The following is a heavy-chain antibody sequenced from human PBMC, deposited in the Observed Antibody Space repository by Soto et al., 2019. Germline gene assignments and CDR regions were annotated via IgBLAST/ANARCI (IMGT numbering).Heavy chain of an antibody. CDR1: GYQFTGSY. V-gene: IGHV1-46*01. D-gene: IGHD2-2*01. Sequence: QVRLVQSGAEVQRPGASLNISCQATGYQFTGSYLHWVRRAPGHGLQWMGMINPDTGSTTYAETFPGRVAMSTDRSAGTVYLGLGSLRSDDTATYYCARQYCSGTSCYWYFDFWGQGTLVTVSS. J-gene: IGHJ4*02. CDR3: ARQYCSGTSCYWYFDF. CDR2: INPDTGST.